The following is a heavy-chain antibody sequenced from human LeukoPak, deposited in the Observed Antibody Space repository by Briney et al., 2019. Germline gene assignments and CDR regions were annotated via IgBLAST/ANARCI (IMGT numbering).Heavy chain of an antibody. CDR1: GFTFSSYS. J-gene: IGHJ4*02. Sequence: PGGSLRLSCAASGFTFSSYSMNWVRQAPGKGLDWVSYIRSGGDTTYYANSVKGRFTISRDNAKNSLYLQMNSLRAEDTAVYYCARDNYDTGGYYFDWGQGTLVTVSS. D-gene: IGHD3-22*01. CDR3: ARDNYDTGGYYFD. V-gene: IGHV3-48*04. CDR2: IRSGGDTT.